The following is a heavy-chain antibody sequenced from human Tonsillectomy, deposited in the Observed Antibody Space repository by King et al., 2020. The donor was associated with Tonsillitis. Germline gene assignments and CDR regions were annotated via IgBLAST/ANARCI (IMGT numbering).Heavy chain of an antibody. J-gene: IGHJ6*02. CDR2: IRYDGSNK. CDR3: TKVGATVDYYYYGVDV. V-gene: IGHV3-30*02. D-gene: IGHD1-26*01. CDR1: GFTFSSYG. Sequence: QLVQSGGGVVQPGGSLRLSCAASGFTFSSYGMHWVRQAPGKGLEWVAFIRYDGSNKYYADSVKGRFTISRDNSKNTLYLQMNSLRAEDTAVYYCTKVGATVDYYYYGVDVWGQGTTVTVSS.